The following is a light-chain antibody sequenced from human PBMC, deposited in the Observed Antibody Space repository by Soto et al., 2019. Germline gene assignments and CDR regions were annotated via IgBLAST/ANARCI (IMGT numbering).Light chain of an antibody. CDR2: EVS. J-gene: IGLJ1*01. CDR3: CSHTSSSPYV. CDR1: SSDVGGYNY. V-gene: IGLV2-14*01. Sequence: QSALTQPASVSGSPGPSITISCTGTSSDVGGYNYVSWYQQHPGKAPKLMIYEVSNRPSGVYHRFSGSKSGNTASLTISGLQAEDEADYYCCSHTSSSPYVFGTGTKVTVL.